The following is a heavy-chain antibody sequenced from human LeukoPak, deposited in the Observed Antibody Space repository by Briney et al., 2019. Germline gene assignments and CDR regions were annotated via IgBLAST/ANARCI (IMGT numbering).Heavy chain of an antibody. CDR1: GGSVSSGSYY. Sequence: SETLSLTCTVSGGSVSSGSYYWSWIRQPPGKGLEWIGYIYYSGSTNYNPSLKSRVTISVDTSKNQFSLKLSSVTAADTAVYYCARDGSLCSSTSCYTGLDYWGQGTLVTVS. CDR2: IYYSGST. CDR3: ARDGSLCSSTSCYTGLDY. V-gene: IGHV4-61*01. D-gene: IGHD2-2*02. J-gene: IGHJ4*02.